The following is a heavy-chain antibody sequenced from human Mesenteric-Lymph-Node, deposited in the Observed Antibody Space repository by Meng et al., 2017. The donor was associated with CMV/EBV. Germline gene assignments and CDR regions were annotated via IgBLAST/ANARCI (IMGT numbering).Heavy chain of an antibody. CDR3: ARVRSRGGVAAAGVDY. CDR2: INSDGSST. Sequence: GGSLRLSCAASGFTFSSYWMHWVRQAPGKGLVWVSRINSDGSSTSYADSVKGRFTISRDNAKNTLYLQMNSLRAEDTAVYYCARVRSRGGVAAAGVDYWGQGTLVTVSS. D-gene: IGHD6-13*01. V-gene: IGHV3-74*01. J-gene: IGHJ4*02. CDR1: GFTFSSYW.